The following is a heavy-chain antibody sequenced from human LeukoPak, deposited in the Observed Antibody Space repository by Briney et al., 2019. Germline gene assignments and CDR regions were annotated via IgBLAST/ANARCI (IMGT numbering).Heavy chain of an antibody. CDR3: ARPDKLRLGELSAFDH. Sequence: SVKVSCKASGGTFNSYAISWVRQAPGQGLEWMGGIIPMFGTANYAQKFQGRVTITTDESTSTAYLELSSLRSEDTAVHYCARPDKLRLGELSAFDHWGQGTLVTVSS. J-gene: IGHJ4*02. CDR1: GGTFNSYA. V-gene: IGHV1-69*05. CDR2: IIPMFGTA. D-gene: IGHD3-16*02.